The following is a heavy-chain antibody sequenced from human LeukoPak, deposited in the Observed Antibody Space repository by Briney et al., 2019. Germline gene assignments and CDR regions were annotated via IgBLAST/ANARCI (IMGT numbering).Heavy chain of an antibody. V-gene: IGHV3-48*03. CDR3: ARASPEWFTHF. J-gene: IGHJ4*02. CDR2: ISSSGSTI. D-gene: IGHD3-3*01. CDR1: GFTFSSYE. Sequence: VNLGGSLRLSRAASGFTFSSYEMNWVCQAPGKGLEWVSYISSSGSTIYYADSVKGRFTISRDNAKNSLYLQMNSLRAEDTAVYYCARASPEWFTHFWGQGTLVTVSS.